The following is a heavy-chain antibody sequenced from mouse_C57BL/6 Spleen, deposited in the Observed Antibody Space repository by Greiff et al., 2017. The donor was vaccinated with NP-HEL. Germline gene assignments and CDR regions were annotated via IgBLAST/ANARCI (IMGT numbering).Heavy chain of an antibody. J-gene: IGHJ4*01. CDR3: ARLLYAMDY. CDR1: GFNIKDYY. CDR2: IDPEDGDT. Sequence: EVQLQQSGAELVRPGASVKLSCTASGFNIKDYYMHWVKQRPEQGLEWIGRIDPEDGDTEYAPKFQGKATMTADTSYNTAYLHLSSLTSEDTAVYYCARLLYAMDYWGQGTSVTVSS. D-gene: IGHD2-10*01. V-gene: IGHV14-1*01.